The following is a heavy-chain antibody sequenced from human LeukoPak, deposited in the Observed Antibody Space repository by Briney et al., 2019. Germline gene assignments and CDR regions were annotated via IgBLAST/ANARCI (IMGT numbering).Heavy chain of an antibody. D-gene: IGHD3-22*01. Sequence: GVSLRLSCSASGFTFSSYAMHWVRQAPGKGLEYVSAISSNGGSTYYADSVKGRFTISRDNSKNTLYLQMNSLRAEDTAVYYCVKDRQEVGRVVVITAPDYWGQGTLVTVSS. CDR1: GFTFSSYA. CDR3: VKDRQEVGRVVVITAPDY. J-gene: IGHJ4*02. V-gene: IGHV3-64D*09. CDR2: ISSNGGST.